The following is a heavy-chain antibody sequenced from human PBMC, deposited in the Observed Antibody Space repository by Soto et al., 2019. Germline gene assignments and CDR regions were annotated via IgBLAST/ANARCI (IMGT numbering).Heavy chain of an antibody. CDR1: GSSFSTSAVG. V-gene: IGHV2-5*02. CDR2: IYWDDDK. J-gene: IGHJ4*02. CDR3: AHLSWAASGTRYYFDY. Sequence: QITLTESGPTLVKPTQTLTLTCTFSGSSFSTSAVGVGWIRQPPGKALEWLALIYWDDDKRYSPFLKSRLTITKDTSTNQVVLTMTNMDPVDTGTYYCAHLSWAASGTRYYFDYWGQGTLVTVSS. D-gene: IGHD6-13*01.